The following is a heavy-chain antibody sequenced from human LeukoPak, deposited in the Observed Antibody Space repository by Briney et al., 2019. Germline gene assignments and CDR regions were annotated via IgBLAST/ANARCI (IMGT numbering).Heavy chain of an antibody. J-gene: IGHJ4*02. Sequence: ASVKVSCKTSGYTFTDYYIHWVRQAPGQGLEWMGWIVPNSGGTKYAQKFQGRGTMTRDTSISTAYMELSRLRYDDTAVYYCATLGATSFDYWGQGALVTVSS. CDR2: IVPNSGGT. D-gene: IGHD1-26*01. V-gene: IGHV1-2*02. CDR1: GYTFTDYY. CDR3: ATLGATSFDY.